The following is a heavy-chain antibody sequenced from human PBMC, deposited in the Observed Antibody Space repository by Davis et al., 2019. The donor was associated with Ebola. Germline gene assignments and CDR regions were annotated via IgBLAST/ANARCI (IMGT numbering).Heavy chain of an antibody. J-gene: IGHJ2*01. CDR1: GGSMSGYY. V-gene: IGHV4-59*01. Sequence: SETLSLTCTVSGGSMSGYYWSWIRQSPGKALEWIAFIYYSGSTNYNPSLKSRVTISVDTSKNQFSLKLSSVTAADTAVYYCARGVGTTVVTSRYFDLWGRGTLVTVSS. CDR2: IYYSGST. D-gene: IGHD4-23*01. CDR3: ARGVGTTVVTSRYFDL.